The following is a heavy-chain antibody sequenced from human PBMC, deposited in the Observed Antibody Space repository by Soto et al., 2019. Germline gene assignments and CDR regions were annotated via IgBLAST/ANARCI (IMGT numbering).Heavy chain of an antibody. V-gene: IGHV3-64*01. CDR3: AGGRVEDTGVCATYFDY. J-gene: IGHJ4*02. Sequence: EVQLVESGGGLVQPGGSLRLSCAASGFTFSGYSMFWVRQAPGKGLEYVSAINTNGGNTFYAKSVKGRFTICRDNSKNTMYPQKGSLRAEDMAVYYCAGGRVEDTGVCATYFDYWGQGTLVTVSS. CDR1: GFTFSGYS. CDR2: INTNGGNT. D-gene: IGHD1-1*01.